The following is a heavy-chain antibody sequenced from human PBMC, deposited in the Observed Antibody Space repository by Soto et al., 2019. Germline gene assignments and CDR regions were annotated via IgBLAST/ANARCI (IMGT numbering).Heavy chain of an antibody. CDR2: ISAYNGNT. J-gene: IGHJ5*02. Sequence: GASVEVSCKASGYTFTSYGISWVRQAPGQGLEWMGWISAYNGNTNYAQKLQGRVTMTTDTSTSTAYMELRSLRSDDTAVYYCARNLAAAGPRSWFDPWGQGTLVTVSS. D-gene: IGHD6-13*01. CDR1: GYTFTSYG. V-gene: IGHV1-18*01. CDR3: ARNLAAAGPRSWFDP.